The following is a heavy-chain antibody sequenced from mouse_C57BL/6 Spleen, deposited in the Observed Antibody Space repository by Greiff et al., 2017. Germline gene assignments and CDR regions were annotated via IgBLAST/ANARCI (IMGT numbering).Heavy chain of an antibody. CDR1: GYTFTDYN. CDR3: ASAYYSNPAWFAY. CDR2: INPNNGGT. J-gene: IGHJ3*01. V-gene: IGHV1-22*01. Sequence: EVQLQQSGPELVKPGASVKMSCKASGYTFTDYNMHWVKQSHGKSLEWIGYINPNNGGTSYNQKFKGKATLTVNKSSSTAYMELRSLTSEDSAVYYCASAYYSNPAWFAYWGQGTLVTVSA. D-gene: IGHD2-5*01.